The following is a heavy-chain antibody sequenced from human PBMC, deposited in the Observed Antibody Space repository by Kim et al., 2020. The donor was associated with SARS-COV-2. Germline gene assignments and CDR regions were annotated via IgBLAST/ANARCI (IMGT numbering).Heavy chain of an antibody. CDR1: GFTFGDYA. D-gene: IGHD6-19*01. J-gene: IGHJ4*02. CDR2: ISWDSGSI. Sequence: GGSLRRSCAASGFTFGDYAMHWVRQAPGKGLEWVSGISWDSGSIGYADSVKGRFTISRDNAKNSLYLQMNSLRAEDTALYYCAKDFFHRYSSGWYYFDYWGQGTLVTVSS. V-gene: IGHV3-9*01. CDR3: AKDFFHRYSSGWYYFDY.